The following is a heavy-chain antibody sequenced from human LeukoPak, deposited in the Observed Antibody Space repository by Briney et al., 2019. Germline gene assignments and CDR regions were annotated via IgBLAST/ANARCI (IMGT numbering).Heavy chain of an antibody. Sequence: ASVKVSCKASGYTFTSYGISWVRQAPGQGLEWMRWISAYNGNTNYAQKLQGRVTMTTDTSTSTAYMELRSLRSDDTAVYYCARAPASSSWTFSLYWGQGTLVTVSS. CDR3: ARAPASSSWTFSLY. V-gene: IGHV1-18*01. D-gene: IGHD6-13*01. CDR2: ISAYNGNT. J-gene: IGHJ4*02. CDR1: GYTFTSYG.